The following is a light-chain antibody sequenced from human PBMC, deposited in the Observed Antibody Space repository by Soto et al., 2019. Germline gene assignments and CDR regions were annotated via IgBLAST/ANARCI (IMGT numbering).Light chain of an antibody. V-gene: IGKV1-5*03. CDR2: KAS. CDR1: ASISSW. Sequence: DIQMTQSPSTLSASVGDRVTITCRASASISSWLAWYQQKPGKAPKLMIFKASSLESGVPSRFSGSGSGTEFTLTISSLQPDDFATYYCQQYGSYPYTFGQGTKLEIK. CDR3: QQYGSYPYT. J-gene: IGKJ2*01.